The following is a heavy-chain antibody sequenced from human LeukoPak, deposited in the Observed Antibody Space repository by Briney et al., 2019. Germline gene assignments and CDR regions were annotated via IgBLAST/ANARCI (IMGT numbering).Heavy chain of an antibody. CDR3: ARGYYGDYALGY. CDR2: IYSGGST. Sequence: GGSLRLSCAASGFTVSSNYMSWVRQAPGKGLEWVSVIYSGGSTYYADSVKGRFTISRDNSKNTLYLQMNSLRAEDTAVCYCARGYYGDYALGYWGQGTLVTVSS. D-gene: IGHD4-17*01. V-gene: IGHV3-53*01. CDR1: GFTVSSNY. J-gene: IGHJ4*02.